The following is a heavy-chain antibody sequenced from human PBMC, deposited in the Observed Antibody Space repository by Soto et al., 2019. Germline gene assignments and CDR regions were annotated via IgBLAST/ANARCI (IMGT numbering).Heavy chain of an antibody. Sequence: GGSLRLSCAASGFTFSSYAMSWVRQAPGKGLEWDSAISGSGGSTYYADSVKGRFTISRDNSKNTLYLQMNSLRAEDTAVYYCALGGSGGGSFFDYWGQGTLVTVSS. D-gene: IGHD1-26*01. V-gene: IGHV3-23*01. CDR1: GFTFSSYA. J-gene: IGHJ4*02. CDR3: ALGGSGGGSFFDY. CDR2: ISGSGGST.